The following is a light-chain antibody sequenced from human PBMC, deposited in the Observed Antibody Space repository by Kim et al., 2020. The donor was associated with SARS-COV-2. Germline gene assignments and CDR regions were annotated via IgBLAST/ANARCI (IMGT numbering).Light chain of an antibody. Sequence: ASVGDRVSPSCPASQGICNYFAWFQRKPEKVPQRLISAASILQSGVPSKFSGSGSGTEFTLSINSLRPEVFSTYYSLQHNSYPLTFGPGTKVDIK. CDR3: LQHNSYPLT. CDR2: AAS. J-gene: IGKJ3*01. V-gene: IGKV1-17*03. CDR1: QGICNY.